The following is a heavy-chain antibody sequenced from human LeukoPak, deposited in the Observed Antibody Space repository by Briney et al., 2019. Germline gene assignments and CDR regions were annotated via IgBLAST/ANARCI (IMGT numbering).Heavy chain of an antibody. V-gene: IGHV1-69*05. J-gene: IGHJ5*02. CDR2: IIPIFGTA. Sequence: ASVKVSCKASGGTFSSYAISWVRQAPGQGLEWMGGIIPIFGTANYAQKFQGGVTITTDESTSTAYMELSSLRSEDTAVYYCAREGSSGYNNWFDPWGQGTLVTVSS. CDR3: AREGSSGYNNWFDP. D-gene: IGHD3-22*01. CDR1: GGTFSSYA.